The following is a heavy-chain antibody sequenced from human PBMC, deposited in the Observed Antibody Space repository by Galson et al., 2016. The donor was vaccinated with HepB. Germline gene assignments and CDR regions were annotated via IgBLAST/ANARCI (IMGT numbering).Heavy chain of an antibody. D-gene: IGHD2-15*01. CDR3: ARTPRTFYCSGDGCYYV. Sequence: SVKVSCKASGDTFSSSSISWVRQAPGQGLEWMGRIISIVGIPNYAQKFQGRVTITADKSTSTAYMELSSLRSEDTAVYYCARTPRTFYCSGDGCYYVWGQGTTVTVSS. V-gene: IGHV1-69*02. CDR2: IISIVGIP. CDR1: GDTFSSSS. J-gene: IGHJ6*02.